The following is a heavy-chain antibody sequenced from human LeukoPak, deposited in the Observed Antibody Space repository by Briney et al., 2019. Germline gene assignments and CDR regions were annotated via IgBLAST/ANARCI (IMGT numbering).Heavy chain of an antibody. J-gene: IGHJ4*02. CDR2: IGKDGSEK. Sequence: GGSLRLSCEASGFAFPTYWMVWVRQAPGKGLEWVASIGKDGSEKSYADSVKGRFTISRDNVRYSLYLQMSSLRVEDTAIYYCTRNIFWRQRKYWAQGPLVTVPS. CDR3: TRNIFWRQRKY. CDR1: GFAFPTYW. D-gene: IGHD3-3*01. V-gene: IGHV3-7*01.